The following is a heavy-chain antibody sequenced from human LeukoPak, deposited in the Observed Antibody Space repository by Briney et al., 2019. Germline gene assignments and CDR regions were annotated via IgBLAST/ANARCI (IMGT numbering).Heavy chain of an antibody. V-gene: IGHV4-38-2*02. CDR1: GYSISSGYY. J-gene: IGHJ6*03. Sequence: SETLSLTCTVSGYSISSGYYWGWIRQPPGKGLEWIGSIYHSGSTYYNPSLESRVTISVDTSKNQFSLKLSSVTAADTAVYYCARAGRYYYYMDVWGKGTTVTVSS. CDR2: IYHSGST. CDR3: ARAGRYYYYMDV.